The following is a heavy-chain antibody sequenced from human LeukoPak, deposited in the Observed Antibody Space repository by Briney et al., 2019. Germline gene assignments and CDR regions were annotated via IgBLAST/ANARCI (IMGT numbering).Heavy chain of an antibody. CDR2: INPNSGGT. D-gene: IGHD3-22*01. J-gene: IGHJ5*02. CDR3: ARELYYYDSSGYYRVHWFDP. V-gene: IGHV1-2*02. CDR1: GYTFTGYY. Sequence: GASVTVSCKASGYTFTGYYMHWVRQAPGQGLEWMGWINPNSGGTNYAQKFQGRVTMTRDTSISTAYMELSRLRSDDTAVYYCARELYYYDSSGYYRVHWFDPWGQGTLVTVSS.